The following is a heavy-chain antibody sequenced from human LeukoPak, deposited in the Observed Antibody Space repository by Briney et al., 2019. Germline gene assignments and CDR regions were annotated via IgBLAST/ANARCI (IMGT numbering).Heavy chain of an antibody. CDR1: GFTFSNYG. Sequence: GGSLRLSCAAPGFTFSNYGMHWVRQAPGKGLEWVSFIRYDGSNKYYTDSVKGRFTISRDNSKNTLYLQMNSLRAEDTAVYYCARDLSITMVRGYAFDIWGQGTMVTVSS. CDR2: IRYDGSNK. CDR3: ARDLSITMVRGYAFDI. D-gene: IGHD3-10*01. V-gene: IGHV3-30*02. J-gene: IGHJ3*02.